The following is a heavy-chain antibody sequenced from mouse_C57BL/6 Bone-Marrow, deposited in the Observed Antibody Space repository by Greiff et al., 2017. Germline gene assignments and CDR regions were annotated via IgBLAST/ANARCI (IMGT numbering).Heavy chain of an antibody. D-gene: IGHD4-1*01. CDR3: ARLGFPYDY. CDR2: ISSGGSYT. CDR1: GFTFSSYG. V-gene: IGHV5-6*01. J-gene: IGHJ2*01. Sequence: EVQLVESGGDLVKPGGSLKLSCAASGFTFSSYGMSWVRQTPDKRLEWVATISSGGSYTYYPDSVKGRFTISRDNAKNTLYLQMSSLKSEDTDMYYCARLGFPYDYWGQGTTLTVSS.